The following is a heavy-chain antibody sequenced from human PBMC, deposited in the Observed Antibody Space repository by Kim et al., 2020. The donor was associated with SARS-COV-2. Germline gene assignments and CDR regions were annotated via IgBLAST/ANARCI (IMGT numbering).Heavy chain of an antibody. D-gene: IGHD1-1*01. Sequence: GGSLRLSCAASGFTFSSYMMHWVRQAPGKGLEWVALISSDGGNQGYADSVKGRATISRDNSRNTLYLEMNSPRPEDTAVFYCARDTGTTEFDLWCQGTLVTVSS. CDR3: ARDTGTTEFDL. CDR1: GFTFSSYM. J-gene: IGHJ4*02. V-gene: IGHV3-30-3*01. CDR2: ISSDGGNQ.